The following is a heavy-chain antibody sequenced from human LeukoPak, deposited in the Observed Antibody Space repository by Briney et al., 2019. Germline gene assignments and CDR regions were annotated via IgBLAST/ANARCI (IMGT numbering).Heavy chain of an antibody. CDR3: AKDRRWLQLIDY. CDR1: GFTFSSYA. V-gene: IGHV3-30-3*01. J-gene: IGHJ4*02. CDR2: ISYDGSNK. D-gene: IGHD5-24*01. Sequence: PGGSLRLSCAASGFTFSSYAMHWVRQAPGKGLEWVAVISYDGSNKYYADSVKGRFTISRDNSKNTLYLQMNSLRAEDTAVYYCAKDRRWLQLIDYWGQGTLVTVSS.